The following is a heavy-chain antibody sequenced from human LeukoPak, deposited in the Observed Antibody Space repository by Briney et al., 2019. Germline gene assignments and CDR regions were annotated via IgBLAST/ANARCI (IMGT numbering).Heavy chain of an antibody. CDR3: ASSGGAAAHDAFDI. Sequence: ASVKVSCKSSGGTFSSYAISWVRQAPGQGLEWMGGIIPIFGTANYAQKFQGRVTITADESTSTAYMELSSLRSEDTAVYYCASSGGAAAHDAFDIWGQGTMVTVSS. CDR2: IIPIFGTA. V-gene: IGHV1-69*13. D-gene: IGHD2-2*01. J-gene: IGHJ3*02. CDR1: GGTFSSYA.